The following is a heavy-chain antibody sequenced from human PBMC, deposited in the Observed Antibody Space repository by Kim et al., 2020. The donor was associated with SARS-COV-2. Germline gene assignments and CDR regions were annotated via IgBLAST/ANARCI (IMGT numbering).Heavy chain of an antibody. J-gene: IGHJ3*02. CDR3: ARGAGGVGAFDI. D-gene: IGHD1-26*01. Sequence: YYNPSLKSRVTISVDTSKNQFSLKLSSVTAADTAVYYCARGAGGVGAFDIWGQGTMVTVSS. V-gene: IGHV4-30-2*05.